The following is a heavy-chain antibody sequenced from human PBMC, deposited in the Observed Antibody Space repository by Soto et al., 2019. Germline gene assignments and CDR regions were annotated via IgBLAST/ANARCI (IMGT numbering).Heavy chain of an antibody. Sequence: PGGSLRLSCAASGFTFSNYWMHWVRQAPGKGLVWVSHINTDGTTTNYADSVKGRFTISRDNAKNTLYLQMNSLRAEDTAVYSCARDKSITMVPDYWGQGTLVTVS. CDR2: INTDGTTT. CDR3: ARDKSITMVPDY. J-gene: IGHJ4*02. CDR1: GFTFSNYW. V-gene: IGHV3-74*01. D-gene: IGHD3-10*01.